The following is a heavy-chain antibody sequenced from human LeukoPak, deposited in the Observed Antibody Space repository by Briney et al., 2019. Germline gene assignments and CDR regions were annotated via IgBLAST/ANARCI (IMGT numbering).Heavy chain of an antibody. Sequence: GGSLRLSCAASGFTFYSYAMNWVRQTPGKGLEWVSTFSGSGGSIYYADSVKGRFTISRDNSKNTLYLQMNSLRAEDTAVYYCAKDPEPYDSSGYYDYWGQGTLVTVSS. V-gene: IGHV3-23*01. J-gene: IGHJ4*02. CDR3: AKDPEPYDSSGYYDY. CDR1: GFTFYSYA. CDR2: FSGSGGSI. D-gene: IGHD3-22*01.